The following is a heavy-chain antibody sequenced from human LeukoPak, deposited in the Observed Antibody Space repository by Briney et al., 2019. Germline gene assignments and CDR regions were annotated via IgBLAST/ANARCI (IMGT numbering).Heavy chain of an antibody. CDR3: ARTTYSFDC. Sequence: GGSLRLSCAASGFTFSSHWMHWVRQAPGKGLVWVSHIDGDGSTTSYADSVKGRFTIFRDNAKNTLYLQMNNLRAEDTAVYYCARTTYSFDCWGQGTLVTVSS. CDR2: IDGDGSTT. J-gene: IGHJ4*02. D-gene: IGHD1-14*01. V-gene: IGHV3-74*01. CDR1: GFTFSSHW.